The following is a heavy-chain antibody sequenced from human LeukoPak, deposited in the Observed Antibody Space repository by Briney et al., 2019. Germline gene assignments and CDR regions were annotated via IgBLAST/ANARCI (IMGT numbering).Heavy chain of an antibody. V-gene: IGHV4-59*12. CDR2: ISYSGTT. D-gene: IGHD6-6*01. J-gene: IGHJ6*03. CDR3: ARDFSSSSTVYYYYYMDV. Sequence: GSLRLSCAASGFTFSGSALHWVRQPPGKGLEWIGTISYSGTTYYSPSLKSRVTISLDTSKNQFSLKLSSVTAADTAIYYCARDFSSSSTVYYYYYMDVWGKGTTVTVSS. CDR1: GFTFSGSA.